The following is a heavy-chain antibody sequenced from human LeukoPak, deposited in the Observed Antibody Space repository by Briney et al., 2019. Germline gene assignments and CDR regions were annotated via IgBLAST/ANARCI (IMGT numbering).Heavy chain of an antibody. V-gene: IGHV3-23*01. CDR2: ISGSGSST. D-gene: IGHD3-3*01. Sequence: GGSLRLSCAASGFTFSSYAMSWVRQAPGKGLEWVSAISGSGSSTYYADSVKGRFTISRDNSKNTLYLQMNSLRAEDTAVYYCARAPYDFWSGYYIDYWGQGTLVTVSS. CDR3: ARAPYDFWSGYYIDY. J-gene: IGHJ4*02. CDR1: GFTFSSYA.